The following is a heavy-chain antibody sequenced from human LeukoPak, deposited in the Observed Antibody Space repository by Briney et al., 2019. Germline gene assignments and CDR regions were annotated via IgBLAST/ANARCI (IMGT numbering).Heavy chain of an antibody. CDR2: IYNDGST. J-gene: IGHJ4*02. CDR1: GFTVSRNY. CDR3: AITGESSNWALYFDY. D-gene: IGHD6-13*01. Sequence: GGSLRLSCAVSGFTVSRNYMSWVRQAPGKGLEWVSVIYNDGSTFYADSVKGRFTISRDNSKNTLYLQMNSLRAEDTAVYYCAITGESSNWALYFDYWGQGTLVTVSS. V-gene: IGHV3-53*01.